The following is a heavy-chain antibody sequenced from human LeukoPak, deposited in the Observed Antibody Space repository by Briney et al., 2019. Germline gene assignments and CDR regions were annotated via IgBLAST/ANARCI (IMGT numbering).Heavy chain of an antibody. CDR1: GFTFNTYA. D-gene: IGHD2-2*01. V-gene: IGHV3-21*01. J-gene: IGHJ3*02. CDR3: ARERGVGAFDI. CDR2: ISGSSSYI. Sequence: GGPLRLSCAASGFTFNTYAMNWVRQAPGKGLEWVSSISGSSSYIYYADSVKGRFTISRDNAKNSLYLQMNSLRAEDTAVYYCARERGVGAFDIWGQGTMVTVSS.